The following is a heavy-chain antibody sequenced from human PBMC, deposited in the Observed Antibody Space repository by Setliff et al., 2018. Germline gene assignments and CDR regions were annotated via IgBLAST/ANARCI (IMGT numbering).Heavy chain of an antibody. CDR3: ARGGDSGSYFLANHDAFDI. CDR1: GGSISSGSDF. V-gene: IGHV4-39*07. CDR2: IHYSGST. D-gene: IGHD1-26*01. Sequence: PSETLSLTCTVSGGSISSGSDFWGWIRQPPGKGLEWIGSIHYSGSTYYNPSLKSRVTISIDTSKNQFSLKLSSVTAADTAVYYCARGGDSGSYFLANHDAFDIWGQGTMVTVSS. J-gene: IGHJ3*02.